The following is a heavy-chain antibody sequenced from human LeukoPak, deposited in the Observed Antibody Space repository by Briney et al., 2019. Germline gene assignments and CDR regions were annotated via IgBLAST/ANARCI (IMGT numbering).Heavy chain of an antibody. Sequence: GRSLRLSCAASGFSFSSYGMHWVRQAPGKGLEWVALISYDGSDKYYADSVKGRFTISRDNSKNTLSLQMSSLRQEDTAVYYCAKNWDRLDSWGQGTLVTVSS. V-gene: IGHV3-30*18. CDR2: ISYDGSDK. CDR3: AKNWDRLDS. D-gene: IGHD1-14*01. CDR1: GFSFSSYG. J-gene: IGHJ4*02.